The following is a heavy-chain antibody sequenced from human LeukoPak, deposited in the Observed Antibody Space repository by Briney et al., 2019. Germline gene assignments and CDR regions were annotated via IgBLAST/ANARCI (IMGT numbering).Heavy chain of an antibody. D-gene: IGHD6-19*01. J-gene: IGHJ3*02. Sequence: GASVKVSCKASGGTFSSYAISWVRQAPGQGLEWMGGIIPIFGTANYAQKFQGRVTITADESTSTAYMELSSLRSEDTAVYYCASRWLADAFDIWGQGTMVTVSS. CDR1: GGTFSSYA. CDR3: ASRWLADAFDI. CDR2: IIPIFGTA. V-gene: IGHV1-69*13.